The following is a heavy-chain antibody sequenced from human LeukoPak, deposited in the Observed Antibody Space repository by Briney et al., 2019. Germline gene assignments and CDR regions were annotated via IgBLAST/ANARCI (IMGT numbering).Heavy chain of an antibody. Sequence: SETLSLTCTVSGGSISSGSYYWSWIRQPAGKGLEWIGRIYTSGSTNYNPSLKSRVTISVDTSKNQFSLKLSSVTAADTAVYYCARVFAHYYYYYMDVWGKGTTVTISS. D-gene: IGHD3-10*02. CDR2: IYTSGST. V-gene: IGHV4-61*02. CDR3: ARVFAHYYYYYMDV. J-gene: IGHJ6*03. CDR1: GGSISSGSYY.